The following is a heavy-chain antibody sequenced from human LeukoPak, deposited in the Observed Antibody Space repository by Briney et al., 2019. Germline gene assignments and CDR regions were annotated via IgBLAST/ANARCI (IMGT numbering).Heavy chain of an antibody. CDR2: INHSGST. CDR3: ARGRRVVPVAIYYWYFDL. D-gene: IGHD2-2*01. J-gene: IGHJ2*01. CDR1: GGSFSGYY. V-gene: IGHV4-34*01. Sequence: SETLSLTCAVYGGSFSGYYWSWIRQPPGKGLEWIGEINHSGSTNYNPSLKSRVTISVDTSKNQFSLKLSSVTAADTAVYYCARGRRVVPVAIYYWYFDLWGRGTLVTVSS.